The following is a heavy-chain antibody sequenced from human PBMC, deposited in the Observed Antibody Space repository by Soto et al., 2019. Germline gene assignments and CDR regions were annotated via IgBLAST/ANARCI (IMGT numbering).Heavy chain of an antibody. CDR1: GFMFSAYW. Sequence: GSLRLSCAASGFMFSAYWMDWVRQTPGKGLEWVANINPDGSEKNYVDSVRGRFTIPRDNAGNSLYLQMNSLTAEDSALYYCSRSLDSWGQGTLVTVS. V-gene: IGHV3-7*01. CDR3: SRSLDS. CDR2: INPDGSEK. J-gene: IGHJ4*02.